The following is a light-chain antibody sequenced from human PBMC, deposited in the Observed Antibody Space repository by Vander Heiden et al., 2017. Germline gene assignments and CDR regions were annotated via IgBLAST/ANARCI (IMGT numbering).Light chain of an antibody. Sequence: QSVLTQPPSASGTPGQRVTISCSGSSSNIGNWPVNWYQQLPGTAPKLLIYSNHLRPSGVPDRISGSKSGTSASLAFSGLQSEDEADYYCVAWDDSSNGYVFGSGTTVTVL. CDR2: SNH. V-gene: IGLV1-44*01. CDR1: SSNIGNWP. J-gene: IGLJ1*01. CDR3: VAWDDSSNGYV.